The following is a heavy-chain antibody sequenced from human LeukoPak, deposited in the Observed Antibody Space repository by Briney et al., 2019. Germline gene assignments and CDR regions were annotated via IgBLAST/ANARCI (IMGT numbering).Heavy chain of an antibody. Sequence: GGSLRLSCAASGFTFSSYAMSWVRQAPGKGLEWVANIKQDGSERYYVPSVKGRFTISRDNAKNSLSLQMNSLRAEDTAVYYCVRDFYGSGPDLDYWGQGTLVTVSS. D-gene: IGHD6-19*01. J-gene: IGHJ4*02. CDR3: VRDFYGSGPDLDY. CDR1: GFTFSSYA. V-gene: IGHV3-7*01. CDR2: IKQDGSER.